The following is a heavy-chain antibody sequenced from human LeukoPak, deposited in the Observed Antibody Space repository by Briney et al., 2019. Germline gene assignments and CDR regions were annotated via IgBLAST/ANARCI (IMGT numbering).Heavy chain of an antibody. CDR3: ARDPGGSYPSDY. Sequence: GGSLRLSCAASGFTLSSYSTNWVRQAPGEGRGWVSSNSSSSSYIYYADSVKGRFTISRDNAKNSLYLQMNSLRAEDTAVYYCARDPGGSYPSDYWGQGTLVTVSS. J-gene: IGHJ4*02. V-gene: IGHV3-21*01. CDR1: GFTLSSYS. CDR2: NSSSSSYI. D-gene: IGHD1-26*01.